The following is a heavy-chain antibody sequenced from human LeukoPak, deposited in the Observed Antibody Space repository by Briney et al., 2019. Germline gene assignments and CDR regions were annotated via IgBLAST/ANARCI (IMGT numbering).Heavy chain of an antibody. D-gene: IGHD1-26*01. V-gene: IGHV3-7*01. Sequence: GGSLRLSCEAFGFTLNNYWMAWVRQGPGKGLEWVVNIRQDGGDKGHADSVKGRFTISRDNAKNSVYLQMNSLGAEDSGLYYCARDVHGTLDYWGQGILVTVSS. CDR1: GFTLNNYW. CDR3: ARDVHGTLDY. CDR2: IRQDGGDK. J-gene: IGHJ4*02.